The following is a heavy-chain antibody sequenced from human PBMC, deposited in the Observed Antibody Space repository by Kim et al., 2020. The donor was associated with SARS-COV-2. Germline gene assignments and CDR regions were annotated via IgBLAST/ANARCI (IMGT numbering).Heavy chain of an antibody. D-gene: IGHD3-9*01. CDR2: ISAYNGDT. Sequence: ASVKVSCKASGYRFSSYGVTWVRQAPGQGLEWMGWISAYNGDTNYAQKFQGRVTMTTDTSTTTAFMELRSLRSDDTAVNYCAETYYDILTGYPPPPTFDYWGQGSLVTVSS. CDR1: GYRFSSYG. V-gene: IGHV1-18*01. CDR3: AETYYDILTGYPPPPTFDY. J-gene: IGHJ4*02.